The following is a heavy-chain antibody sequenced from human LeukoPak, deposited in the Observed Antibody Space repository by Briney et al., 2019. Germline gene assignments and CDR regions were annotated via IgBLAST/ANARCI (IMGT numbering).Heavy chain of an antibody. CDR1: GGSISSSSYY. CDR3: ARASCFGDPLGAFDI. V-gene: IGHV4-39*07. D-gene: IGHD3-10*01. J-gene: IGHJ3*02. Sequence: PSETLSLTCTVSGGSISSSSYYWGWIRQPPGKGLEWIGSIYYSGSTYYNPSLKSRVTISVDTSKNQFSLKLSSVTAADAAVYYCARASCFGDPLGAFDIWGQGTMVTVSS. CDR2: IYYSGST.